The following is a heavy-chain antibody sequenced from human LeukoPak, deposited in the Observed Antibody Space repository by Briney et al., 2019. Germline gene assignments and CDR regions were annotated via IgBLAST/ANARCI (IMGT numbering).Heavy chain of an antibody. V-gene: IGHV1-18*01. J-gene: IGHJ4*02. D-gene: IGHD3-3*01. CDR1: GYTFTSYG. CDR2: ISADNGNT. CDR3: ARVKDEGLPSSEP. Sequence: GASVTVSCKASGYTFTSYGISWVRQAPGQGLEWMGWISADNGNTNYAQKLLGRVTMTTDTSTSTAYMELRSLRSDDTAVYYCARVKDEGLPSSEPWGQGTLVTVSS.